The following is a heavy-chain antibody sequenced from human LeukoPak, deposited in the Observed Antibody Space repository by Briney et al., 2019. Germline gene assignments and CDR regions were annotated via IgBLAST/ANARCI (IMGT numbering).Heavy chain of an antibody. CDR3: ARANTIEGGYFDY. V-gene: IGHV1-46*01. CDR2: INPSGGST. Sequence: ASVKVSCKASGYTFTSYYMHWVRQAPGQGLEWMGIINPSGGSTSYAQKFQGRVTMARDMSTSTVYMELSSLRSEDTAVYYCARANTIEGGYFDYWGQGTLVTVSS. D-gene: IGHD2-2*01. CDR1: GYTFTSYY. J-gene: IGHJ4*02.